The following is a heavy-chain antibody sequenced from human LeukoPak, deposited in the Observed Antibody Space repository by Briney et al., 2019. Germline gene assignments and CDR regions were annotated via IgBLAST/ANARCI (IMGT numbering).Heavy chain of an antibody. CDR1: GGTFSSYA. CDR3: ARASAAGVDAFDI. Sequence: ASVKVSCKASGGTFSSYAISWVRQAPGQGLEWMGRIIPILGIANYAQKFQGRVTITADKSTSTAYMELSSLRSEDTAVYYCARASAAGVDAFDIWGQGTMVTVSA. D-gene: IGHD6-13*01. CDR2: IIPILGIA. V-gene: IGHV1-69*04. J-gene: IGHJ3*02.